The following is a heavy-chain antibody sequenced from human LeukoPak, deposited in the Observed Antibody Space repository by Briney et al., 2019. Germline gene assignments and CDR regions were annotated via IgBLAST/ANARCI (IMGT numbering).Heavy chain of an antibody. CDR2: ISGSGGST. D-gene: IGHD6-6*01. V-gene: IGHV3-23*01. Sequence: GGSLRLSCAASGFTVSSNYMSWVRQAPGKGLEWVSAISGSGGSTYYADSVKGRFTISRDNSKNTLYLQMNSLRAEDTAVYYCAKDEGILSSSSYFDYWGQGTLVTVSS. CDR1: GFTVSSNY. J-gene: IGHJ4*02. CDR3: AKDEGILSSSSYFDY.